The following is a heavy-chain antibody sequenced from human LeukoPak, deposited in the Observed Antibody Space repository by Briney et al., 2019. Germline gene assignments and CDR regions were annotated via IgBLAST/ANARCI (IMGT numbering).Heavy chain of an antibody. Sequence: PGGSLRLSCAASGFTFSSYGMHWVRQAPGKGLEWVAVIWYDGSNKYYADSVKGRFTISRDNSKNTLYLQMNSLRAEDTAVYYCGKGPPYYYDSSGYYGFWGQGTLVTVSS. CDR3: GKGPPYYYDSSGYYGF. V-gene: IGHV3-33*06. CDR1: GFTFSSYG. J-gene: IGHJ4*02. CDR2: IWYDGSNK. D-gene: IGHD3-22*01.